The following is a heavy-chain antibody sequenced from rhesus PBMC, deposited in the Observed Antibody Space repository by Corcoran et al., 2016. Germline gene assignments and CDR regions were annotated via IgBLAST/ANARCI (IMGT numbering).Heavy chain of an antibody. CDR3: TNTIYLIWTAAHHYYGLDS. CDR1: GFTFSSYE. D-gene: IGHD6-25*01. V-gene: IGHV3S4*01. Sequence: EVQLVESGGGLVQPGGSRSLSCAASGFTFSSYELSWVRQALVKGLEWVLAISNTGKTIYFADSVKGRFTISRDNAKNSLSLQMNSLKTEDTAVYYCTNTIYLIWTAAHHYYGLDSWGQGVVVTVSS. J-gene: IGHJ6*01. CDR2: ISNTGKTI.